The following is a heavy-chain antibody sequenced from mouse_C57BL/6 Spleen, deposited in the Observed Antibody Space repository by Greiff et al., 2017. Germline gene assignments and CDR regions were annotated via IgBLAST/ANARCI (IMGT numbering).Heavy chain of an antibody. CDR1: GYTFTSYW. CDR2: IDPKSGGT. J-gene: IGHJ4*01. V-gene: IGHV1-72*01. Sequence: QVQLQQPGAELVKPGASVKLSCKASGYTFTSYWMHWVKQRPGRGLEWIGRIDPKSGGTKYNEKFKSKATLTVDKPSSTAYMQLSSLTSEDSAVYYCARSRGNGSSLYYYAMDYWGQGTSGTVSS. D-gene: IGHD1-1*01. CDR3: ARSRGNGSSLYYYAMDY.